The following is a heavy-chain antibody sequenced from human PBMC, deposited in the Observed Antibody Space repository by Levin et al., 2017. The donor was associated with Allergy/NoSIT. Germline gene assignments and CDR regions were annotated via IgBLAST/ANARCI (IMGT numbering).Heavy chain of an antibody. CDR2: INPSGGST. Sequence: ASVKVSCKASGYTFTSYYMHWVRQAPGQGLEWMGIINPSGGSTSYAQKFQGRVTMTRDTSTSTVYMELSSLRSEDTAVYYCARAVEEYGSEQDAFDIWGQGTMVTVSS. CDR3: ARAVEEYGSEQDAFDI. D-gene: IGHD3-10*01. V-gene: IGHV1-46*01. J-gene: IGHJ3*02. CDR1: GYTFTSYY.